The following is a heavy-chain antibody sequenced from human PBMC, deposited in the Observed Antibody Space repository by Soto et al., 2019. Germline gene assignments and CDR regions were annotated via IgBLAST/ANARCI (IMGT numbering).Heavy chain of an antibody. D-gene: IGHD4-17*01. CDR2: ITASGDYA. CDR3: AKDPSGDYSGAFDC. V-gene: IGHV3-23*01. J-gene: IGHJ3*01. CDR1: GFTFSSYA. Sequence: EVQLLESGGGLVQPGWSLRLSCVASGFTFSSYAMTWVRQAPGKGPEWVSGITASGDYAKYADSVKGRFTTSRDNVKNTLYLQMSNLRAEDTAVYYCAKDPSGDYSGAFDCWGQGTVVTVSS.